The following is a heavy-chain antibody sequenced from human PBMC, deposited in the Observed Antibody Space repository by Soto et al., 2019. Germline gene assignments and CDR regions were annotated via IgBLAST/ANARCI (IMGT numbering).Heavy chain of an antibody. D-gene: IGHD6-13*01. V-gene: IGHV1-24*01. J-gene: IGHJ6*02. CDR2: FDPEDGET. Sequence: SVKVSCKFSGYTLTELSMHWVRQAPGKGLEWMGGFDPEDGETIYAQKFQGRVTMTEDTSTDTAYMELSSLRSEDTAVYYCATVAAASDYYYYGLEFWGQGTTVTVSS. CDR1: GYTLTELS. CDR3: ATVAAASDYYYYGLEF.